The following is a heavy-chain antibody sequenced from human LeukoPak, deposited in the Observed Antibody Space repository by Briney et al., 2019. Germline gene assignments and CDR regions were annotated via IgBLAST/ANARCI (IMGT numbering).Heavy chain of an antibody. V-gene: IGHV3-30*02. CDR2: IRYDGSNK. CDR1: GVTFSSYG. CDR3: VKDYYDSSGYYHESP. D-gene: IGHD3-22*01. J-gene: IGHJ5*02. Sequence: GGSLRLSCAASGVTFSSYGMHWVRQAPGKGLEWVAFIRYDGSNKYYADSVKGRFTISRDDSKRTLYLLMNSLRAEDTAVYYCVKDYYDSSGYYHESPWGQGTLVTVSS.